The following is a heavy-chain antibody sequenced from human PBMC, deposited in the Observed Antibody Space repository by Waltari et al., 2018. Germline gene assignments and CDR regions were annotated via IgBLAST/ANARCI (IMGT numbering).Heavy chain of an antibody. V-gene: IGHV4-4*02. CDR1: GGSISSSNW. D-gene: IGHD2-15*01. Sequence: QVQLQESGPGLVKPSGTLSLTCAVSGGSISSSNWWSWVRQPPGKGLEWIGEIYHSGSTNYNPSLKSRVTISVDKSKNQFSLKLSSVTAADTAVYYCARRAYCSGGSCYRRGWFDPWGQGTLVTVSS. CDR2: IYHSGST. J-gene: IGHJ5*02. CDR3: ARRAYCSGGSCYRRGWFDP.